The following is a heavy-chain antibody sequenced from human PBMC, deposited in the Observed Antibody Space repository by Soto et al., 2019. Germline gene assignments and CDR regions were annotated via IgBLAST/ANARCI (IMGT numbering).Heavy chain of an antibody. J-gene: IGHJ5*01. CDR2: SYWNDEK. V-gene: IGHV2-5*01. Sequence: QITLKESGPTLVTPTQTLTLTCTFSGFSLTTTGLGVAWIRQPPGKALEWLALSYWNDEKRYRPSLRSRLTITKDTSKNQVVLTMTDMDPVDTATYYCAHEGFGSDNWFDAWGHGTLVIVSS. CDR3: AHEGFGSDNWFDA. D-gene: IGHD3-10*01. CDR1: GFSLTTTGLG.